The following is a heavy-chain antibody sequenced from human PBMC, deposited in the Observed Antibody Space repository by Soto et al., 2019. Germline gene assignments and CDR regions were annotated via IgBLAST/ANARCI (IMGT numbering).Heavy chain of an antibody. CDR2: IDASGVYT. V-gene: IGHV3-23*01. CDR1: GFTFTDYA. J-gene: IGHJ4*02. Sequence: EVQLLESGGGLLQPGRSLRLSCAASGFTFTDYAMSWVRQAPVKGLEWVSLIDASGVYTYYADSVKGRFTISRDNSRNTLYLQMNSLRAEDTAVYYCAKDPRAGPPYYFDYWGQGSLVTVSS. CDR3: AKDPRAGPPYYFDY. D-gene: IGHD6-13*01.